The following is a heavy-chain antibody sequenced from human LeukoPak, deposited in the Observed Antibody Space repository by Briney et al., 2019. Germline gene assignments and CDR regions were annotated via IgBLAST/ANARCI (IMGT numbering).Heavy chain of an antibody. Sequence: GGSLRPSCAASGFRFSSYAMSWVRQAPGKWLEWVSGISRSGDAIYYADSVKGRLTISRDNSKNTLFLQMSSLRAEDTAIYYCVKPLKLRGDQPDFWGQGTLVTVSS. D-gene: IGHD3-10*01. V-gene: IGHV3-23*01. CDR3: VKPLKLRGDQPDF. CDR1: GFRFSSYA. CDR2: ISRSGDAI. J-gene: IGHJ4*02.